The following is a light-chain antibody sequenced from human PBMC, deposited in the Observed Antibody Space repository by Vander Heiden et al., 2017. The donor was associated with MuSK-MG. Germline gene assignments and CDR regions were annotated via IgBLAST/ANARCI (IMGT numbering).Light chain of an antibody. V-gene: IGKV3-20*01. Sequence: EIVLTQSPGTLSLSPGERATLSCRANQSINTNYLAWYQQKPGQAPRLLIFGASSRATGIPDRFSGSGSGTDFTLTITRLEPEDVAVYYCQQYGGAPLYTFGQGTKLEIK. CDR2: GAS. CDR1: QSINTNY. CDR3: QQYGGAPLYT. J-gene: IGKJ2*01.